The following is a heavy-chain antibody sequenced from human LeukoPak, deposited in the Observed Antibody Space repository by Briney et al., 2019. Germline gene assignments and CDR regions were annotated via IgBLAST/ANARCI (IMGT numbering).Heavy chain of an antibody. D-gene: IGHD2-21*02. V-gene: IGHV3-53*01. CDR1: GFTVSSNY. CDR3: AKDRGGGDSWYFDL. J-gene: IGHJ2*01. Sequence: GGSLRLSCAASGFTVSSNYMSWVRQAPGKGLEWVSVIYSGGSTYYADSVKGRFTISRDNSKNTLYLQMNSLRAEDTAIYYCAKDRGGGDSWYFDLWGRGTLVTVSS. CDR2: IYSGGST.